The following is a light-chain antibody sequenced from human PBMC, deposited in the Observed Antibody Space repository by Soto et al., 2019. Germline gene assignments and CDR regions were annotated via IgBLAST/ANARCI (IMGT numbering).Light chain of an antibody. CDR1: QSVSSSY. V-gene: IGKV3-20*01. Sequence: EIVLTQSPGTLSLSPGERATLSCRASQSVSSSYLAWYQQKPRQAPRLLIYGASSRATGIPDRFSGSGSGTDFTLPISRLEPEDFAVYYCQQYGSSPQTFGQGTKLEIK. J-gene: IGKJ2*01. CDR2: GAS. CDR3: QQYGSSPQT.